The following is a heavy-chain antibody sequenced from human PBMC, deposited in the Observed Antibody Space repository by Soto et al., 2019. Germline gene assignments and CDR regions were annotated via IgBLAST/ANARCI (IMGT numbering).Heavy chain of an antibody. CDR3: TRDIGGRGAL. D-gene: IGHD3-16*01. J-gene: IGHJ4*02. CDR1: GFTFSSYW. Sequence: GGSLRLSCEASGFTFSSYWFHWVRQVPGKGLVWVSRTNQHGTIIDYADFVKGRFTISRDNAKNTFYLEMDSLRVEDTAVYYCTRDIGGRGALWGPGTLVTVSS. CDR2: TNQHGTII. V-gene: IGHV3-74*01.